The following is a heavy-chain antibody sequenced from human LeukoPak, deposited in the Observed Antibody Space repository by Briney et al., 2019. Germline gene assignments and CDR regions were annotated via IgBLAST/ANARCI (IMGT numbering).Heavy chain of an antibody. Sequence: ASVKVSCKASGYTFTGYYMHWVRQAPGQGLEWMGWINPNSGGTNYAQKFQGRVSMTRDTSISTAYMELSRLRSDDTAVYYCARGEVVVVVAAILSDYWGQGTLVTVSS. CDR1: GYTFTGYY. CDR3: ARGEVVVVVAAILSDY. D-gene: IGHD2-15*01. CDR2: INPNSGGT. V-gene: IGHV1-2*02. J-gene: IGHJ4*02.